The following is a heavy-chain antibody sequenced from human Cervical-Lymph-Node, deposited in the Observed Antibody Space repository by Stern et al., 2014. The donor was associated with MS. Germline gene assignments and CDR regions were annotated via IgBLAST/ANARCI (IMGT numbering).Heavy chain of an antibody. CDR2: ITPIFGTA. CDR1: GGTFSPYA. V-gene: IGHV1-69*01. CDR3: AREYNWNDRFYGMDV. Sequence: AQLVESGAEVKKPGSSVKVSCKASGGTFSPYAISWVRQAPGQGLEWMGGITPIFGTANYAQKFQGRVTIAADESTSTSYMELSRLRSEDTAVYYCAREYNWNDRFYGMDVWGQGTTVTVSS. J-gene: IGHJ6*02. D-gene: IGHD1-20*01.